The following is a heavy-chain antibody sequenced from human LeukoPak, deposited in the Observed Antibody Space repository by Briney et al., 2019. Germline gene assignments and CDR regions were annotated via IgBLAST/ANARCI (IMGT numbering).Heavy chain of an antibody. CDR1: GGSISSYY. CDR2: IYYSGST. CDR3: ARETYYYDSSGYYDSYYYYMDV. D-gene: IGHD3-22*01. J-gene: IGHJ6*03. V-gene: IGHV4-59*01. Sequence: SETLSLTCTVSGGSISSYYWSWIRQPPGKGLEWIGYIYYSGSTNYNPSLKSRVTISVDTSKNQFSLKLSYVTAADTAVYYCARETYYYDSSGYYDSYYYYMDVWGKGTTVTVSS.